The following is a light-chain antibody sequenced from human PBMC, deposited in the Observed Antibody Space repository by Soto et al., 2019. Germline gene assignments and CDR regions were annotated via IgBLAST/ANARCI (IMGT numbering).Light chain of an antibody. Sequence: QSVLTQPASVSGSLGQSITISCTGTTRDIAGYNYISWYQQHPGKAPKLIIYEVTDRPSGVSNRFSGSKSGNTASLTISGLQAEDEAEYYCSSYTNINTRACVFGTGTKVTVL. J-gene: IGLJ1*01. CDR1: TRDIAGYNY. CDR3: SSYTNINTRACV. CDR2: EVT. V-gene: IGLV2-14*01.